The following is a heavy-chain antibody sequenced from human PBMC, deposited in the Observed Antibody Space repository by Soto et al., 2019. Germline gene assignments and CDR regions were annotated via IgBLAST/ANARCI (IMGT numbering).Heavy chain of an antibody. Sequence: SETLSLTCTVSGGSISSSSYYWGWIRQPPGKGLEWIGSIYYSGSTYYNPSLKSRVTISVDTSKNQFSLKLSSVTAADTAVYYCARRKAIGEQWLVRPRGQQFDYWGQGTLVTVSS. CDR2: IYYSGST. CDR3: ARRKAIGEQWLVRPRGQQFDY. J-gene: IGHJ4*02. V-gene: IGHV4-39*01. CDR1: GGSISSSSYY. D-gene: IGHD6-19*01.